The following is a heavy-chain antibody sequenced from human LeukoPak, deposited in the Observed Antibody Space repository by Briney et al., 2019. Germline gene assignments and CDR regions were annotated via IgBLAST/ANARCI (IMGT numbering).Heavy chain of an antibody. CDR3: ARDLEISRFTAKTVTSYYYGMDV. CDR1: GFTFSSYA. J-gene: IGHJ6*02. Sequence: GGSLRLSCAASGFTFSSYAMHWVRQAPGKGLEWVAVISYDGSNKYYADSVKGRFTISRDNSKNTLYLQMNSLRAEDTAVYYCARDLEISRFTAKTVTSYYYGMDVWGQGTTVTASS. D-gene: IGHD4-17*01. CDR2: ISYDGSNK. V-gene: IGHV3-30-3*01.